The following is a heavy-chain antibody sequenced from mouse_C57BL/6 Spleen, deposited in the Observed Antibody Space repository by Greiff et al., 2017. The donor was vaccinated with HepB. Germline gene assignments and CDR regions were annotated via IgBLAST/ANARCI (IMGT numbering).Heavy chain of an antibody. J-gene: IGHJ3*01. D-gene: IGHD6-2*01. CDR2: LSSGSSTI. CDR1: GFTFSDYG. V-gene: IGHV5-17*01. CDR3: ARGLESLFAD. Sequence: EVQLVESGGGLVKPGGSLKLSCAASGFTFSDYGMHWVRQAPEKGLEWVAYLSSGSSTIYYADTVKGRFTISRDNAKNTLFLQMTSLRSEDTAMYYCARGLESLFADWGQGTLVTVSA.